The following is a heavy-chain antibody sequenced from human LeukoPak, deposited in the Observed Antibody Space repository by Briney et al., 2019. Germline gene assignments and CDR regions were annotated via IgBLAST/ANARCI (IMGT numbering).Heavy chain of an antibody. D-gene: IGHD2-15*01. CDR3: ARTSGSWYKSGSYFDY. Sequence: SETLSLTCSVSGGSISRNTHYCGWIRQPPGKGLEWIGEINHSGSTNYNPSLKSRVTISVDTSKNQFSLKLSSVTAADTAVYYCARTSGSWYKSGSYFDYWGQGTLVTVSS. CDR2: INHSGST. CDR1: GGSISRNTHY. J-gene: IGHJ4*02. V-gene: IGHV4-39*07.